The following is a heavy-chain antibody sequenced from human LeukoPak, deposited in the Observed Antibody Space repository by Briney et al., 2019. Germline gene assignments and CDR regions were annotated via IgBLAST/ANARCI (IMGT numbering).Heavy chain of an antibody. V-gene: IGHV4-34*01. D-gene: IGHD6-13*01. CDR2: INRSGST. CDR3: AYSSSWYGWAFDY. CDR1: GGSFSGYY. Sequence: ETSETLSLTCAVYGGSFSGYYWSWIRQPPGKGLEWIGEINRSGSTNYNPSLKSRVTISVDTSKNQFSLKLSSVTAADTAVYYCAYSSSWYGWAFDYRGQGTLVTVSS. J-gene: IGHJ4*02.